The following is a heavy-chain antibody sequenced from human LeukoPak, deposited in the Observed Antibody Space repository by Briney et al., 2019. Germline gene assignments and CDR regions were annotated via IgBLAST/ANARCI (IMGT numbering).Heavy chain of an antibody. CDR3: ARYYSGSGSYLRVVDY. CDR1: GGSISRTDFY. CDR2: IFYSGST. D-gene: IGHD3-10*01. J-gene: IGHJ4*02. Sequence: SQTLSLTCTVSGGSISRTDFYWSWIRQPPGKGLEWIGYIFYSGSTYYNPSLQSRVTISVNTSKNQFSLTLSSVTAADTAVYYCARYYSGSGSYLRVVDYWGQGTRVPVSS. V-gene: IGHV4-30-4*01.